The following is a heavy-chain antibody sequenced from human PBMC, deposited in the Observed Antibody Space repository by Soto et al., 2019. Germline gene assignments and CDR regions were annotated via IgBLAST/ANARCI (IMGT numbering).Heavy chain of an antibody. D-gene: IGHD3-10*01. Sequence: QVQLVESGGGVVQPGRSLRLSCAASGFTFSSCGMHWVRQAPGKGLEWVAVIWYDGSNKYYADSVKGRFTISRDNSKNTLYLQMNSLRAEDTAVYYCARDRGEELLWFGELLTDDAFDIWGQGTMVTVSS. CDR3: ARDRGEELLWFGELLTDDAFDI. CDR2: IWYDGSNK. J-gene: IGHJ3*02. CDR1: GFTFSSCG. V-gene: IGHV3-33*01.